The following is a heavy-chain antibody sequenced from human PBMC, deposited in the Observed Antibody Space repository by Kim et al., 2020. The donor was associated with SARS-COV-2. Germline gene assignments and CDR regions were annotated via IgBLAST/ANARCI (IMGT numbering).Heavy chain of an antibody. V-gene: IGHV3-30-3*01. CDR1: GFSFDKYA. D-gene: IGHD4-4*01. CDR3: ARQGDYCIDV. J-gene: IGHJ3*01. CDR2: ISYDATYT. Sequence: GGSLRLFCAASGFSFDKYAMHWVRQAPGKGLEWVTEISYDATYTHYSDSVKGRFTVFRDNFRKTLYLQMNSLRSDDTAVYYCARQGDYCIDVWGRGTMV.